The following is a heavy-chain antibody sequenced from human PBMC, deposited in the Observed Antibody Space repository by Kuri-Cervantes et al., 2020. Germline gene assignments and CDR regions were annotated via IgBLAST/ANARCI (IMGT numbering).Heavy chain of an antibody. CDR1: GFTFSDYY. D-gene: IGHD3-22*01. CDR2: ITSGGGAK. J-gene: IGHJ4*02. V-gene: IGHV3-11*04. CDR3: VRDSRGYNGVLDS. Sequence: GESLNISCAASGFTFSDYYMSWIRQAPGKGLEWVSYITSGGGAKNYADSVKGRFTISRDSANNSLYLQMNSLRVEDTAVYYCVRDSRGYNGVLDSWGQGTLVTVSS.